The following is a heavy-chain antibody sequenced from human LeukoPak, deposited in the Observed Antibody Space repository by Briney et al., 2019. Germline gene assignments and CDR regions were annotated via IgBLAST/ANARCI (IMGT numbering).Heavy chain of an antibody. CDR2: IYHSGST. J-gene: IGHJ3*02. V-gene: IGHV4-38-2*01. D-gene: IGHD2-2*01. CDR1: GYSISSGYY. Sequence: SETLSLTCAVSGYSISSGYYWGWIRQPPGKGLEWIGSIYHSGSTYYNPSLKSRVTISVDTSKNRFSLKLSSVTAADTAVYYCARAACSSTSCYALGAFDIWGQGTMVTVSS. CDR3: ARAACSSTSCYALGAFDI.